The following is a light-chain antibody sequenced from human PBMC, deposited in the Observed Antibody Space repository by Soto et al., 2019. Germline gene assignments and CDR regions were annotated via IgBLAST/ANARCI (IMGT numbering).Light chain of an antibody. CDR2: DVI. CDR1: SSDVGGYNY. J-gene: IGLJ1*01. Sequence: QSVLTQPASVSGSPGQSITISCTGTSSDVGGYNYVSWYQQHPGKASKLVISDVINRPSGISNRFSGSKSCNTASLTISGLQAEDEGDYYCASYTSSTTYVFGTGTKVTVL. V-gene: IGLV2-14*01. CDR3: ASYTSSTTYV.